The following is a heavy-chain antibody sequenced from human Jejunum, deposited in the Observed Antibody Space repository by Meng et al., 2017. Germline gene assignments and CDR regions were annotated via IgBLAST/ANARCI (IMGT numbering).Heavy chain of an antibody. D-gene: IGHD7-27*01. CDR2: MSPENGNT. CDR3: ARGVNAGVDY. J-gene: IGHJ4*02. Sequence: VQVVQAGAEVKTPGASGKVSCKASGYTFSSLHINWVRQATGQGPEWMGWMSPENGNTAYAQKFQGRVTMTRDTSVSTAYMELSGLTSDDSGVYYCARGVNAGVDYWGQGTLVTVSS. CDR1: GYTFSSLH. V-gene: IGHV1-8*01.